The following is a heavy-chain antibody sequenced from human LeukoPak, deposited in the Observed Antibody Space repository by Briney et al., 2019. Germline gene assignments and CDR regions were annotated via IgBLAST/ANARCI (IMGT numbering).Heavy chain of an antibody. J-gene: IGHJ4*02. CDR3: TTDGRGTIYTVTTNY. D-gene: IGHD4-11*01. Sequence: PGGSLRLSCAASGFTFSDYYMSWIRQAPGKGLEWVSYISSSGSTIYYADSVKGRFTISRDNAKNSLYLQMNSLKTEDTAVYYCTTDGRGTIYTVTTNYWGQGTLVTVSS. V-gene: IGHV3-11*01. CDR1: GFTFSDYY. CDR2: ISSSGSTI.